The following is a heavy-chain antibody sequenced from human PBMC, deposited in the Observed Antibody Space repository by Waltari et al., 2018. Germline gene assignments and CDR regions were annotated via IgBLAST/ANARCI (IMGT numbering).Heavy chain of an antibody. D-gene: IGHD3-16*01. CDR1: GGSFSGYY. J-gene: IGHJ5*02. CDR3: ARPSYDGWFDP. Sequence: QVQLQQWGAGLLKPSETLSLTCAVYGGSFSGYYWSWIRQPPGRGVEGMWEIHQRGSTNYIPSRNSRVTRSVDTSKTQFSLKLSSVTAADTAVYYCARPSYDGWFDPWGQGTLVTVSS. CDR2: IHQRGST. V-gene: IGHV4-34*01.